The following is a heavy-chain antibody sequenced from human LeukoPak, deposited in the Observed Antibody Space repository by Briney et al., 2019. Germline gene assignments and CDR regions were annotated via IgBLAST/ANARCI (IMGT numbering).Heavy chain of an antibody. CDR1: GGSISSYY. CDR2: VYYSRST. Sequence: SETLSLTCTVSGGSISSYYWSWIRQPPGKGLEWIGYVYYSRSTNYNPSLKSRVTISVDTSKNQFSLKLSSVTAADTAVYYCARGGSSWPWDYYYGMDVWGQGTTVTVSS. D-gene: IGHD6-13*01. V-gene: IGHV4-59*01. J-gene: IGHJ6*02. CDR3: ARGGSSWPWDYYYGMDV.